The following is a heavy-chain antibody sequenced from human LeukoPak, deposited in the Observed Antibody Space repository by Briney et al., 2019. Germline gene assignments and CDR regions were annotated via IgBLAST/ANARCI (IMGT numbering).Heavy chain of an antibody. CDR3: ARMAGSSGL. Sequence: SETLSLTCAVYGGSFSGYYWSWIRQPPGKGREWIGEINHSGSTNYNPSLKSRVTISVDTSKNQFSLKLSSVTAADTAVYYCARMAGSSGLWGQGTLVTVSS. D-gene: IGHD3-22*01. CDR1: GGSFSGYY. CDR2: INHSGST. J-gene: IGHJ4*02. V-gene: IGHV4-34*01.